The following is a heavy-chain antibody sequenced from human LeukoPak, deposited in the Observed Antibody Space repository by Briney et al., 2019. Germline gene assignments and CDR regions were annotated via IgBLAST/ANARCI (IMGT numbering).Heavy chain of an antibody. CDR1: GFTFSSYW. CDR2: IKQDGSEK. CDR3: ARVFVGYSSSSGHYYYYYMDV. Sequence: PGGSLRLSCAASGFTFSSYWMSWVRQAPGKGLECVANIKQDGSEKYYVDSVKGRFTISRDNAKNSLYLQMNSLRAEDTAVYYCARVFVGYSSSSGHYYYYYMDVWGKGTTVTVSS. D-gene: IGHD6-6*01. J-gene: IGHJ6*03. V-gene: IGHV3-7*01.